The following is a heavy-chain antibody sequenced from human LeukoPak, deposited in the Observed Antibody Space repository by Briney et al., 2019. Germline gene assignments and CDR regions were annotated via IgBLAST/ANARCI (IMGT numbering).Heavy chain of an antibody. CDR1: GGTFSSYA. V-gene: IGHV1-69*01. Sequence: GASVKVSCKASGGTFSSYAISWVRQAPGQGLEWMGGIIPIFGTANYAQKFQGRVTITADESTSTAYMELSSLRSEDTAVYYCARDGVVGATRGVGYFDYWGQGTLATVSS. CDR3: ARDGVVGATRGVGYFDY. D-gene: IGHD1-26*01. CDR2: IIPIFGTA. J-gene: IGHJ4*02.